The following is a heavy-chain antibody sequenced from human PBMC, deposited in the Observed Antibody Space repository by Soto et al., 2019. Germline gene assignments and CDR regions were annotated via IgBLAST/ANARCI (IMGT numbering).Heavy chain of an antibody. CDR2: ITRDGSTT. CDR3: ARGALNYYYKDV. V-gene: IGHV3-23*01. CDR1: AFTFRSYA. Sequence: PGGSLRLACAASAFTFRSYAMSWVRQAPGKGLEWVSGITRDGSTTYYADSVKGRFTISRDNAKNMLYLEMNSLRVEDTADYYCARGALNYYYKDVWGKATTVTVSS. J-gene: IGHJ6*03.